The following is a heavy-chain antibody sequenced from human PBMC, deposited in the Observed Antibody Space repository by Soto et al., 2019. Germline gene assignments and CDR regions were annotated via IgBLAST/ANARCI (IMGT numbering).Heavy chain of an antibody. Sequence: GGSLRLSCAASGFTVSSNYMSWVRQAPGKGLEWVSAISDSGGRTYYADSVKGRFTISRDNSKNTLYLQMNSLRAEDTAVYFCAKELVNSGWTYFDYWGQGTLVTVSS. V-gene: IGHV3-23*01. CDR1: GFTVSSNY. J-gene: IGHJ4*02. CDR2: ISDSGGRT. D-gene: IGHD6-19*01. CDR3: AKELVNSGWTYFDY.